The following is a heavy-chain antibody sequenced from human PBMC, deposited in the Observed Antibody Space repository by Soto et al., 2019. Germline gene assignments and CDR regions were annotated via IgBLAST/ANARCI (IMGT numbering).Heavy chain of an antibody. Sequence: PGGSLRLSCAASGFTFSSYGMHWVRQAPGKGLEWVAVIWYDGSNKYYADSVKGRFTISRDNSKNTLYLQMNSLRAEDTAVYYCARDFGLSKDFWSGYHSGLDYWGQGTLVTVSS. J-gene: IGHJ4*02. D-gene: IGHD3-3*01. CDR3: ARDFGLSKDFWSGYHSGLDY. CDR1: GFTFSSYG. V-gene: IGHV3-33*01. CDR2: IWYDGSNK.